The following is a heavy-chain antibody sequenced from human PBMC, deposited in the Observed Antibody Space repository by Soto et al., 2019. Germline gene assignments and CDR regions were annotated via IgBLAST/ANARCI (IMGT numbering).Heavy chain of an antibody. CDR2: ISGSGGST. V-gene: IGHV3-23*01. CDR3: AKDPCGGDCYSVDY. CDR1: GFTFSSYA. J-gene: IGHJ4*02. Sequence: EVQLLESGGGLVQPGGSLRLSCAASGFTFSSYAMSWVRQAPGKGLEWVSAISGSGGSTYYADSVKGRFTISRDSSKNTLYLQMNSLRAEDTAVYYCAKDPCGGDCYSVDYWGQGTLVTVSS. D-gene: IGHD2-21*02.